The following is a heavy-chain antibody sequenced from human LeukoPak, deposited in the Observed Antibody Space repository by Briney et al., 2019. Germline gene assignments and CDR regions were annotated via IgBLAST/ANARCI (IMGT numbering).Heavy chain of an antibody. CDR2: ISSSSSYI. CDR3: ARGGSLYYYYYMDV. Sequence: PGGSLRLSCAASGFTFSSYSMNWVRQAPGKGLEWVSSISSSSSYIYYADSVKGRFTISRDNAKNSLHLQMNSLRAEDTAVYYCARGGSLYYYYYMDVWGKGTTVTVSS. V-gene: IGHV3-21*01. CDR1: GFTFSSYS. J-gene: IGHJ6*03. D-gene: IGHD3-10*01.